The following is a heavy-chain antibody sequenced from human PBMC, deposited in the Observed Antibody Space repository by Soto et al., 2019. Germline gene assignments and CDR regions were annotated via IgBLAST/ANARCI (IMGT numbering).Heavy chain of an antibody. Sequence: GGSLRLSCAASGFTFSSYAMSWVRQAPGKGLDWVSAISGSGGSTYYADSVKGRFTISRDNSKNTLYLQMNSLRAEDTAVYYCARGELAYCGGDCYNNWFDPWGQGTLVTVSS. D-gene: IGHD2-21*02. CDR1: GFTFSSYA. CDR3: ARGELAYCGGDCYNNWFDP. CDR2: ISGSGGST. V-gene: IGHV3-23*01. J-gene: IGHJ5*02.